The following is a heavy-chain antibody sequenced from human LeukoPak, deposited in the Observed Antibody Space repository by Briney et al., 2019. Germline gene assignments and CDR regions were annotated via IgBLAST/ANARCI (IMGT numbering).Heavy chain of an antibody. CDR1: GYTLTELS. V-gene: IGHV1-24*01. Sequence: ASVKVSCKVSGYTLTELSMHWVRQAPGKGLEWMGGFDPEDGETIYAQKLQGRVTMTTDTSTSTVYMDLRSLRSDDTAVYYCARTGATSSSWPDFWGQGTLVTVSS. CDR3: ARTGATSSSWPDF. J-gene: IGHJ4*02. CDR2: FDPEDGET. D-gene: IGHD6-13*01.